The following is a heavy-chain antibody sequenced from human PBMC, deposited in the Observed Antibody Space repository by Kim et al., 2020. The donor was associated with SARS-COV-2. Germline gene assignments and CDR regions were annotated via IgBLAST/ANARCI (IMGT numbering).Heavy chain of an antibody. V-gene: IGHV4-4*07. CDR1: GGSISNYY. CDR3: ARGRQRITMIVVVIDDAF. D-gene: IGHD3-22*01. Sequence: SETLSLTCTVSGGSISNYYWNWIRQPAGKGLELIGRIYTSGSTNYNPPLKSRVTMSVDTSKNQFSLKLSSVTAADTAVYYCARGRQRITMIVVVIDDAF. J-gene: IGHJ3*01. CDR2: IYTSGST.